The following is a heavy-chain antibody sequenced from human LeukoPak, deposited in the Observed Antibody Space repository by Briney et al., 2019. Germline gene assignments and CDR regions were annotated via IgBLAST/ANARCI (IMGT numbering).Heavy chain of an antibody. V-gene: IGHV4-34*01. D-gene: IGHD6-19*01. CDR2: INQRRNT. Sequence: SETLSLTCVVYGESFSGYSWSWIRQPPGKGLEWIGEINQRRNTNYNPSLKSRVTISIDTSKNQFSLKLSSVTAANTAVYYCARHGWHAWYFDLWGRGTLVTVSS. J-gene: IGHJ2*01. CDR3: ARHGWHAWYFDL. CDR1: GESFSGYS.